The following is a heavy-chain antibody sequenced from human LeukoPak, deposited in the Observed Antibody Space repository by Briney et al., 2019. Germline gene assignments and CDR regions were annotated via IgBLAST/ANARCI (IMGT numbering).Heavy chain of an antibody. CDR2: IKQDGSEK. CDR1: GFTFSSYW. V-gene: IGHV3-7*01. D-gene: IGHD3-22*01. CDR3: AREGDYYDSSGYYPLDY. J-gene: IGHJ4*02. Sequence: PGGSLRLSCAASGFTFSSYWMSWVRQAPGKGLEWVANIKQDGSEKYYVDSVKGRFTISRDNAKNSLYLQMNSLRAEDTAVYYCAREGDYYDSSGYYPLDYWGQGTLVTVSS.